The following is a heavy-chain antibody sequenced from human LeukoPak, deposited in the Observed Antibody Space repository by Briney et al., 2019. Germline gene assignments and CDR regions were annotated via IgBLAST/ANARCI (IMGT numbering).Heavy chain of an antibody. V-gene: IGHV3-11*04. CDR3: ASRYCSGGSCYFDY. D-gene: IGHD2-15*01. Sequence: PGGSLRLSCAASGFTFSDYYMSWIRQAPGKGLEWVSYISSSGSTIYYADSVKGRFTISRDNAKNSLYLQMNRLRAEDTAVYYCASRYCSGGSCYFDYWGQGALVTVSS. CDR2: ISSSGSTI. CDR1: GFTFSDYY. J-gene: IGHJ4*02.